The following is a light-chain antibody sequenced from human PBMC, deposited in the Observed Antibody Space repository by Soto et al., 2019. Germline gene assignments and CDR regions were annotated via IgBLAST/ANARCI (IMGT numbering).Light chain of an antibody. V-gene: IGKV3-11*01. CDR2: DAS. CDR3: HHRVNWPT. J-gene: IGKJ3*01. Sequence: EIVLTQSPATLSLSPGERAILSCRASQNVNRYLGWYQQKPGQAPRLLIYDASNRATDIPARFSGSGSGTDFSLTISSLEPEDFAVYYCHHRVNWPTFGPGTKVDMK. CDR1: QNVNRY.